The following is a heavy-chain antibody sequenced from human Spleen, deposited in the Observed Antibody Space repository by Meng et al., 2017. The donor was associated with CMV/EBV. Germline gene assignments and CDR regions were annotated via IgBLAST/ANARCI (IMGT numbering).Heavy chain of an antibody. CDR2: ISAYNGNT. Sequence: CTASGSTFTSYGIRWVRQAPGQGLEWMGWISAYNGNTNYAQKLQGRVAMTTDTSTSTAYMELRSLRSDDTAVYYCARDGADYDPGVDYWGQGTLVTVSS. CDR1: GSTFTSYG. D-gene: IGHD4-17*01. J-gene: IGHJ4*02. CDR3: ARDGADYDPGVDY. V-gene: IGHV1-18*01.